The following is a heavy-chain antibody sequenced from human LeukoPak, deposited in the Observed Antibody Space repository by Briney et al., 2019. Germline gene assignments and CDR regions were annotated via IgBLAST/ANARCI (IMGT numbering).Heavy chain of an antibody. D-gene: IGHD3-22*01. CDR2: IHSDGSST. V-gene: IGHV3-74*01. CDR1: GFTFSSYW. Sequence: GGSLRLSCAASGFTFSSYWMHWVRQAPGKGLVWVSRIHSDGSSTSYADSVKGRFTISRDNAKNTLYLQMNSLRAEDTAVYYCATLYYDSSGRFYWYFDLWGRGTLVTVSS. J-gene: IGHJ2*01. CDR3: ATLYYDSSGRFYWYFDL.